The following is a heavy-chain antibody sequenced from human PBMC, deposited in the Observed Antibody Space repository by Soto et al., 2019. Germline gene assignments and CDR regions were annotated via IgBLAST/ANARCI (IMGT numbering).Heavy chain of an antibody. V-gene: IGHV3-23*01. J-gene: IGHJ4*02. CDR1: GFTFCSYS. D-gene: IGHD1-26*01. CDR3: GRGRSGQIVVFY. CDR2: LSGSAGTT. Sequence: PGGSLRLSCAASGFTFCSYSMSWVRHAPGKGLEWVSGLSGSAGTTYYADSVKGRVTMTRDMSITTVYMELTNLSPDDTAVYYCGRGRSGQIVVFYWGQGTPVTVSS.